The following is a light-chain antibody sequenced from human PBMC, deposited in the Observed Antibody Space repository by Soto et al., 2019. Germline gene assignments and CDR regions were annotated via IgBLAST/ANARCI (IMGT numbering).Light chain of an antibody. CDR2: DAS. CDR3: QQYNTFWT. Sequence: DIQMTQSPSSLSASVGDRVTITCQASQDVSNYLNWYQQKLGKAPKLLIYDASNLETGVPSRFSGSGSGTEFTLTISSLQPDDSATYYCQQYNTFWTFGQGTRLEI. CDR1: QDVSNY. V-gene: IGKV1-33*01. J-gene: IGKJ5*01.